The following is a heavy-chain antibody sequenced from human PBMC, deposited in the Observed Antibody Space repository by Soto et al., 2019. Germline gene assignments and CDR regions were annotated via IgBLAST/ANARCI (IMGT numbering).Heavy chain of an antibody. CDR1: GYTFTNYA. CDR3: ARDSPPVDY. CDR2: ISAYNGNT. V-gene: IGHV1-18*01. Sequence: QVQLVQSGAEVKKPGASVKVSCKASGYTFTNYAISWVRQAPGQGLEWMGWISAYNGNTNYAQKLRGRVNITTDTTTTTAYMELRSLRTDDTAVYYCARDSPPVDYWGHGTLVTLSS. J-gene: IGHJ4*01.